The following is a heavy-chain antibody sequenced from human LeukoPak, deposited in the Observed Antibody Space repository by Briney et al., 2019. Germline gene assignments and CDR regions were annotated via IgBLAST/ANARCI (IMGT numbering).Heavy chain of an antibody. D-gene: IGHD2-8*01. CDR2: IIPIFGTA. CDR3: AMSTLGLMVYAIDY. V-gene: IGHV1-69*05. J-gene: IGHJ4*02. CDR1: GGTFSSYA. Sequence: SVKVSCKASGGTFSSYAISLVRQAPGQGLEWMGRIIPIFGTANYAQKFQGRVTITTDESTSTAYMELSSLRSEDTAVYYCAMSTLGLMVYAIDYWGQRTLVTVSS.